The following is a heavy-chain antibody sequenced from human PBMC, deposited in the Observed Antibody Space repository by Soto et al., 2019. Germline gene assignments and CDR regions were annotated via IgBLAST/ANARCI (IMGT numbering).Heavy chain of an antibody. J-gene: IGHJ3*02. CDR1: GGSTSSSSYY. CDR3: ARRPRSYDSSGYNRVGAFDI. Sequence: SETLSLTCTVSGGSTSSSSYYWGWIRHPPGKGLEWIGSIYYSGSTYYNPSLKSRVTISVDTSKNQFSLKLSSVTAADTAVYYCARRPRSYDSSGYNRVGAFDIWGQGTMVT. V-gene: IGHV4-39*01. D-gene: IGHD3-22*01. CDR2: IYYSGST.